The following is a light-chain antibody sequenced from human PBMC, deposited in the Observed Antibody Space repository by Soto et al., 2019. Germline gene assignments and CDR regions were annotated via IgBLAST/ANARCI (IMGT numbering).Light chain of an antibody. J-gene: IGLJ3*02. CDR1: NSNIGRHT. V-gene: IGLV1-44*01. Sequence: QSVLTQPPSASGTPGQRVTISCSGSNSNIGRHTVNWYQQLPGTAPELLIYTDNQRPSGVPDRFSDSKSGTSASLAISGLQSEDEAEYYCAAWDDSLQAWVFGGGTKLTVL. CDR3: AAWDDSLQAWV. CDR2: TDN.